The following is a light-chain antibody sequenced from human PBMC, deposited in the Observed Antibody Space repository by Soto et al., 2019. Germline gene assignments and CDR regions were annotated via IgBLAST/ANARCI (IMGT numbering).Light chain of an antibody. CDR2: LNSDGSH. CDR1: SGHSSYA. Sequence: QLVLTQSPSASASLGASVKLTCTLSSGHSSYAIAWHQQQPEKGPRFLMKLNSDGSHSKGDGISDRFSGSSSGAERYLTISSLQSEDEADYYCQTWSADSVIFGGGTKVTVL. CDR3: QTWSADSVI. J-gene: IGLJ2*01. V-gene: IGLV4-69*01.